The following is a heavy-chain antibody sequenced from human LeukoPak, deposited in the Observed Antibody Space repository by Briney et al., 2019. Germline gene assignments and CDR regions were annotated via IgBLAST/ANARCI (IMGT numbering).Heavy chain of an antibody. CDR1: GGSISNGGYY. V-gene: IGHV4-31*03. Sequence: PSETLSLTCTVSGGSISNGGYYWSWIRQHPGKGLEWIGYIYYSGSTYYNPSLKSRVTISVDTSKNQFSLKLSSVTAADTAVYYCAGATTVVTPNAFDIWGQGTMVTVSS. CDR3: AGATTVVTPNAFDI. CDR2: IYYSGST. D-gene: IGHD4-23*01. J-gene: IGHJ3*02.